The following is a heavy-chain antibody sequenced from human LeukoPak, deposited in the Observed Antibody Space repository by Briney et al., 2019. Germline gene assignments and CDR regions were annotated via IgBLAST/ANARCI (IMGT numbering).Heavy chain of an antibody. Sequence: GGSLRLSCAASGFTFSSYEMNWVRQAPGKGLEWVSYISNSGDSTYYADSVKGRFTISRDNAKNSLYLQMNSLRAEDTAVYYCARGPYSSGSSADYWGQGTLVTVSS. CDR1: GFTFSSYE. CDR3: ARGPYSSGSSADY. V-gene: IGHV3-48*03. CDR2: ISNSGDST. D-gene: IGHD6-19*01. J-gene: IGHJ4*02.